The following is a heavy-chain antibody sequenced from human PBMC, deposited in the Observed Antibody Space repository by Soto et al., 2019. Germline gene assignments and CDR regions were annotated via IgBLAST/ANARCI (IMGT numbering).Heavy chain of an antibody. CDR2: IRSKANSYAT. Sequence: GGSLRLSCAASGFTFSGSAMHWVRQASGKGLEWVGRIRSKANSYATAYAASVKGRFTISRDDSKNTAYLQMNSLKTEDTAVYYCYYDSNDAFDIWGQGTMVTVSS. D-gene: IGHD3-22*01. J-gene: IGHJ3*02. V-gene: IGHV3-73*01. CDR3: YYDSNDAFDI. CDR1: GFTFSGSA.